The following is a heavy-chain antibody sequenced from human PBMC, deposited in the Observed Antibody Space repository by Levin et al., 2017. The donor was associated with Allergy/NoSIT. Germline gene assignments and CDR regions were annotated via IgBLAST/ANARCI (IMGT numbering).Heavy chain of an antibody. CDR3: AKMGLGRVATIYVGY. J-gene: IGHJ4*02. D-gene: IGHD5-24*01. Sequence: GESLKISCAASGFTFSSYAMSWVRQAPGKGLEWVSAISGSGGSTYYADSVKGRFTISRDNSKNTLYLQMNSLRAEDTAVYYCAKMGLGRVATIYVGYWGQGTLVTVSS. CDR1: GFTFSSYA. CDR2: ISGSGGST. V-gene: IGHV3-23*01.